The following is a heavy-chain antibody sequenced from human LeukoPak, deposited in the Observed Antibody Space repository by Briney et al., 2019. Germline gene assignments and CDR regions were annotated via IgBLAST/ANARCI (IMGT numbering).Heavy chain of an antibody. J-gene: IGHJ4*02. CDR3: ARDLSSYDILTGPPR. D-gene: IGHD3-9*01. Sequence: GGSLRLSCAASGFTFSSYSMNWVRQAPGKGLEWVSYISSSSSTIYYADSVKGRFTISRDNAKNSLYLQMNSLRAEDTAVYYCARDLSSYDILTGPPRWGQGTLVTVSS. V-gene: IGHV3-48*04. CDR2: ISSSSSTI. CDR1: GFTFSSYS.